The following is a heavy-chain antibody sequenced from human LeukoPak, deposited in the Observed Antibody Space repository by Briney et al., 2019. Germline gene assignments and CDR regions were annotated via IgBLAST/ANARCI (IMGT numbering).Heavy chain of an antibody. J-gene: IGHJ4*02. V-gene: IGHV1-8*01. D-gene: IGHD5-18*01. Sequence: ASVKVSCKASGYTFTSYDINWVRQAIGQGLEWMGWMNPNSGNTNYAQKFQGRVTMTTDTSTSTSYMDLRSLRSDDTATYYCAIDLGHTYGLTSWGQGTLVTVSP. CDR2: MNPNSGNT. CDR1: GYTFTSYD. CDR3: AIDLGHTYGLTS.